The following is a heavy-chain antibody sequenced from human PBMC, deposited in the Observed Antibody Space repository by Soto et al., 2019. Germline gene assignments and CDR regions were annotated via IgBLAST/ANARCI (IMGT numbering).Heavy chain of an antibody. CDR2: IRSKANSYAT. Sequence: GGSLRLSCAASGFTFSGSAMHWVRQASGKGLEWVGRIRSKANSYATAYAASVKGRFTISRDESKNTAYLQMNSLKTEDTAVYYCNRIADSVAATDQFDHWGQGTLVTVSS. V-gene: IGHV3-73*01. J-gene: IGHJ4*02. D-gene: IGHD2-15*01. CDR1: GFTFSGSA. CDR3: NRIADSVAATDQFDH.